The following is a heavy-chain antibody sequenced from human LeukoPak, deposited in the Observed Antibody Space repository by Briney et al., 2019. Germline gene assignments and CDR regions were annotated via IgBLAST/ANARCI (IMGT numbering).Heavy chain of an antibody. CDR1: GGSISSSSYY. CDR2: IYYSGST. CDR3: ARIKIPYSSGWHVISWFDP. V-gene: IGHV4-61*05. D-gene: IGHD6-19*01. Sequence: SETLSLTCTVSGGSISSSSYYWGWIRQPPGKGLEWIGYIYYSGSTNYNPSPKSRVTISVDTSKNQFSLKLSSVIAADTAVYYCARIKIPYSSGWHVISWFDPWGQGTLVTVSS. J-gene: IGHJ5*02.